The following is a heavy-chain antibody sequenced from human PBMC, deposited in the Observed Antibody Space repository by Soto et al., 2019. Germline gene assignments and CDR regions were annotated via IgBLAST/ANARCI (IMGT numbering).Heavy chain of an antibody. CDR1: GYTFTSHY. Sequence: ASVKVSCKASGYTFTSHYVHWVRQAPGQRPEWMGMINPSGGSTSYPQKFQGRVTMTRDTSTATVYMELRSLTSDDTAVYYCARDGRYDSSGYPPDYWGQGTRVTVYS. D-gene: IGHD3-22*01. J-gene: IGHJ4*02. V-gene: IGHV1-46*01. CDR2: INPSGGST. CDR3: ARDGRYDSSGYPPDY.